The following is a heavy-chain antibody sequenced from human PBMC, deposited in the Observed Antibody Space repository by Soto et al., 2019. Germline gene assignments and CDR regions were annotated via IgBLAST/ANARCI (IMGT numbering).Heavy chain of an antibody. D-gene: IGHD3-10*01. J-gene: IGHJ4*02. CDR2: ISGSGGNT. V-gene: IGHV3-23*01. Sequence: GGSLRLSCAASGFTFSTHAMTWVRQAPGKGLEWVSGISGSGGNTYYADSVKGRFTISRDNSKNTLGLQMNSLRAEDTAVYYCAKGPYGSGTYHNDYWGQGTLVTVS. CDR1: GFTFSTHA. CDR3: AKGPYGSGTYHNDY.